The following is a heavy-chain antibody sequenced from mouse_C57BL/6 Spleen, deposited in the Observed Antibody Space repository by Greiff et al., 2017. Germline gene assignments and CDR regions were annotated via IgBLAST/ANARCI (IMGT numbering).Heavy chain of an antibody. V-gene: IGHV1-82*01. CDR2: IYPGDGDT. CDR3: AKGDGYYGGFDY. CDR1: GYAFSSSW. Sequence: VMLVESGPELVKPGASVKISCKASGYAFSSSWMNWVKQRPGKGLEWIGRIYPGDGDTNYNGKFKGKATLTADKSSSTAYMQLSSLTSEDSAVYFCAKGDGYYGGFDYWGQGTTLTVSS. D-gene: IGHD2-3*01. J-gene: IGHJ2*01.